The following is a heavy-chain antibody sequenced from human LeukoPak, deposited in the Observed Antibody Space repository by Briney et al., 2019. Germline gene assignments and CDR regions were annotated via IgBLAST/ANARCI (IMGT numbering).Heavy chain of an antibody. V-gene: IGHV4-59*12. CDR2: IYYSGST. Sequence: PSETLSLTCTVSGGSISSYYWSWIRQPPGKGLEWIGYIYYSGSTNYNPSLKSRVTISVDTSKDQFSLKLSSVTAADTAVYYCARDVIAADRFDYWGQGTLVTVSS. CDR3: ARDVIAADRFDY. CDR1: GGSISSYY. J-gene: IGHJ4*02. D-gene: IGHD6-13*01.